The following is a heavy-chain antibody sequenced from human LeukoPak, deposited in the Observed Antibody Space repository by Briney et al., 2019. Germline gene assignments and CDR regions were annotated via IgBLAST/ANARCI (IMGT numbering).Heavy chain of an antibody. CDR3: ARGISIVVVTAVTYNWFDP. J-gene: IGHJ5*02. D-gene: IGHD2-21*02. Sequence: SETLSLTCAVYGGSFSSYYWSWIRQPPGKGLEWIGEINHSGSTNYNPSLKSRVTISVDTSKNQFSLKLSSVTAADTAVYYCARGISIVVVTAVTYNWFDPGGQGTLVTVSS. CDR2: INHSGST. V-gene: IGHV4-34*01. CDR1: GGSFSSYY.